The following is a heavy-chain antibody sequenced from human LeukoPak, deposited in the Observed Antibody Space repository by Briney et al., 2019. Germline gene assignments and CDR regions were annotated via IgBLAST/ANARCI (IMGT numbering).Heavy chain of an antibody. CDR3: ARTFDILTGSEGTDDDY. CDR1: GYTFTSYD. Sequence: ASVKVSCKASGYTFTSYDINWVRQATGQGLEWMGWMNLNSGNTGYAQKFQGRVTMTRNTSISTACMELSSLRSEDTAVYYCARTFDILTGSEGTDDDYWGQGTLVTVSS. CDR2: MNLNSGNT. V-gene: IGHV1-8*01. J-gene: IGHJ4*02. D-gene: IGHD3-9*01.